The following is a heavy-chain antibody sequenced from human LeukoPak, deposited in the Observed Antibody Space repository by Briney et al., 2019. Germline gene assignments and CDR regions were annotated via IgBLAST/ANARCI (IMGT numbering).Heavy chain of an antibody. Sequence: ASVKASCKASGYTFTNYDINWVRQAAGQGLEWMGWMNPNSGDTGYVEKFQGRVTMTRDTSMNTAYMELSSLRSEDTAVYYCTRSGFGGGVHFDYWGQGTPVTVSS. V-gene: IGHV1-8*01. CDR3: TRSGFGGGVHFDY. CDR1: GYTFTNYD. J-gene: IGHJ4*02. CDR2: MNPNSGDT. D-gene: IGHD3-16*01.